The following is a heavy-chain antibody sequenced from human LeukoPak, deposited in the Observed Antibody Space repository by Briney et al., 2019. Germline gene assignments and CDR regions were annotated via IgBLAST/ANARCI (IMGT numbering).Heavy chain of an antibody. CDR3: AKDFTVAGPDY. Sequence: PGGSLRLSCAGSGFTFSSYATTWVRQAPGKGLEWVSSITETGAKTYYADSVKGRFTISRENSKNTLYLQMNSLRAEDTALYYCAKDFTVAGPDYWGQGTLVTVSS. J-gene: IGHJ4*02. D-gene: IGHD6-19*01. V-gene: IGHV3-23*01. CDR2: ITETGAKT. CDR1: GFTFSSYA.